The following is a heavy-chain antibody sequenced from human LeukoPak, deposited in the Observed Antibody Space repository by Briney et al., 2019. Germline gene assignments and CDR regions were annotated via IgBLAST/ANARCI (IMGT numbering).Heavy chain of an antibody. V-gene: IGHV4-59*01. Sequence: SETLSLTCTVSGGSITSYYWSWIRQPPGKGLEWIGYIYYSGSPNYNPSLKSRVTILVDTSKNQFSLKLTSVTAADTAVYYCARFKRAGGWSYFDYWGQGTLVTVSS. CDR3: ARFKRAGGWSYFDY. CDR2: IYYSGSP. D-gene: IGHD6-19*01. CDR1: GGSITSYY. J-gene: IGHJ4*02.